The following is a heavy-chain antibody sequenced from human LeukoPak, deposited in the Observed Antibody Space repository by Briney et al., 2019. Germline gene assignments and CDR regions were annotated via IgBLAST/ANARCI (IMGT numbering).Heavy chain of an antibody. V-gene: IGHV3-53*01. J-gene: IGHJ5*02. D-gene: IGHD6-19*01. CDR2: IYGGGTT. Sequence: GGSLRLSCAASGFTVSNIYMNWVRQAPGKGLEWVSVIYGGGTTFYADSVKGRFTISRDSSKNTVYLQMNSLRAEGTAVYYCARGQSSSPNWFDPWGQGTLVTVSS. CDR3: ARGQSSSPNWFDP. CDR1: GFTVSNIY.